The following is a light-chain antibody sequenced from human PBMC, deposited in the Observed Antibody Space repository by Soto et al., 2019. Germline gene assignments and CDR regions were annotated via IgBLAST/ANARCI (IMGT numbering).Light chain of an antibody. CDR1: SSNIGRNY. J-gene: IGLJ2*01. Sequence: QSVLTQPPSASGTPGQRVTISCSGSSSNIGRNYVYWYQQLPGTAPKLLIYRNNQRPSGVPDRFSGYKSVTSASLAISGLRSEDEADYYCAAWDDSLSAVVFGGGTKLTVL. V-gene: IGLV1-47*01. CDR3: AAWDDSLSAVV. CDR2: RNN.